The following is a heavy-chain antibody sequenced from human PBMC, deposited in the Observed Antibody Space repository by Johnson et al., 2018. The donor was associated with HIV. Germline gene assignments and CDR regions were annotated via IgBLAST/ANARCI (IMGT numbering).Heavy chain of an antibody. CDR3: AKDIGYDSSGNAFDI. D-gene: IGHD3-22*01. CDR1: GFTFDDYA. CDR2: ISWNSGSI. V-gene: IGHV3-9*01. J-gene: IGHJ3*02. Sequence: VQLVESGGGLVQPGRSLRLSCAASGFTFDDYAMHWVRQAPGKGLEWVSGISWNSGSIGYADSVKGRFTISRDNAKNSLYLQMNSLRAEDTALYYCAKDIGYDSSGNAFDIWGQGTVVTVSS.